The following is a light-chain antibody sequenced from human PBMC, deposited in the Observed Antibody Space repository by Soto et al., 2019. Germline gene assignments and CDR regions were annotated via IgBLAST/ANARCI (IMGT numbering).Light chain of an antibody. CDR3: QKYDSGPWT. CDR1: QGISNY. V-gene: IGKV1-27*01. Sequence: DIQMTRSPSSLSASVRDRVTITCRASQGISNYLAWYQQKPGKVPKLLIYAASTLQSGVPSRFSGSGSGTEFTLTISSLQPEDVGTYYCQKYDSGPWTFGQGNKVEIK. CDR2: AAS. J-gene: IGKJ1*01.